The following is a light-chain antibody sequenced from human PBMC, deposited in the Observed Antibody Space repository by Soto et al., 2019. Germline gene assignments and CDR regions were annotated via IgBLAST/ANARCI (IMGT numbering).Light chain of an antibody. CDR2: NND. CDR1: SSNIGTNS. J-gene: IGLJ1*01. CDR3: AAWDDSLNGFYV. Sequence: QSVLIQPPSASGTPGQRVTISCSGGSSNIGTNSVNWYQQLPGRAPKLLIYNNDLRPSGVPDRFSGSKSGTSASLAISGLQSEDEADYYCAAWDDSLNGFYVFGIGTKVTVL. V-gene: IGLV1-44*01.